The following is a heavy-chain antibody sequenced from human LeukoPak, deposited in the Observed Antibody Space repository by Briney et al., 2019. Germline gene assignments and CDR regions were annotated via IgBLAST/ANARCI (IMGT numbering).Heavy chain of an antibody. CDR3: AKDFTRVGATGFDY. V-gene: IGHV3-30*18. CDR1: GFTFSSYG. Sequence: GRSLRLSCAASGFTFSSYGMHWVRQAPGKGLEWVAVISYDGGNKYYADSVKGRFTISRDNSKNTLYLQMNSLRAEDTAVYYCAKDFTRVGATGFDYWGQGTLVTVSS. CDR2: ISYDGGNK. D-gene: IGHD1-26*01. J-gene: IGHJ4*02.